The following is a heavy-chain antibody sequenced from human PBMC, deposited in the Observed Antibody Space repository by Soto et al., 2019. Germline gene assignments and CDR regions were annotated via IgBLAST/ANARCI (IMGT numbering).Heavy chain of an antibody. CDR3: ARGDRGAFDL. V-gene: IGHV3-74*01. Sequence: EVQLVESEGGLVQPGESLRLSCAASGFTFSYYWMHWVRQAPGQGLVWVSRIHSDGSSTTYADSVKGRFTISRDNAKNTVDLQMNSLRAEDTAGYYFARGDRGAFDLWGQGTMVTVSS. J-gene: IGHJ3*01. D-gene: IGHD2-21*02. CDR2: IHSDGSST. CDR1: GFTFSYYW.